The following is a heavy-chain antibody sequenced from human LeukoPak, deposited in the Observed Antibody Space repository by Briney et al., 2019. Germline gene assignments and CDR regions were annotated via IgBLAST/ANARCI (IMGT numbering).Heavy chain of an antibody. J-gene: IGHJ6*02. V-gene: IGHV4-4*07. CDR3: ARDTTPIYDYVWGGRGCYYGMDV. CDR2: IYTSGST. CDR1: GGSISSYY. Sequence: SETLSLTCTVSGGSISSYYWSWIRQPAGKGLEWIGRIYTSGSTNYNPSLKSRVTMSVDTSKNQFSLKLSSVTAADTAVYYCARDTTPIYDYVWGGRGCYYGMDVWGQGTTVTVSS. D-gene: IGHD3-16*01.